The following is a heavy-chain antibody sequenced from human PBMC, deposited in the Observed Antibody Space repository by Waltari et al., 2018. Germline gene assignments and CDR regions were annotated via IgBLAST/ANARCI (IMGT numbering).Heavy chain of an antibody. V-gene: IGHV3-49*04. CDR3: TRDPLVRGIYYYYYYMDV. CDR1: GFTFGDYA. Sequence: EVQLVESGGGLVQPGRSLRLSCTASGFTFGDYAMSWVRQAPGKGLEWVGFIRSKAYGGTTEYAASVKGRFTISRDDSKSIAYLQMNSLKTEDTAVYYCTRDPLVRGIYYYYYYMDVWGKGTTVTVSS. J-gene: IGHJ6*03. D-gene: IGHD3-10*01. CDR2: IRSKAYGGTT.